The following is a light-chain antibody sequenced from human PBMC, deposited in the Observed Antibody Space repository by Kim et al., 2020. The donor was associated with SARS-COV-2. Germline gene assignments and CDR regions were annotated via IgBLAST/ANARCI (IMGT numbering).Light chain of an antibody. CDR3: QQRSN. V-gene: IGKV3-11*01. CDR2: DAS. J-gene: IGKJ4*01. CDR1: QSVSSY. Sequence: GTLSLSPGERATLSCRASQSVSSYLAWYQQKPGQAPRLLSYDASNRATGIPARFSGSGSGTDFTLTISSLEPEDFAVYYCQQRSNFGGGTKVDIK.